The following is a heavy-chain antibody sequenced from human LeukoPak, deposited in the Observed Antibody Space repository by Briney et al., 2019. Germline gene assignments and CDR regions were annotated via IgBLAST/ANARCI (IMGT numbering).Heavy chain of an antibody. Sequence: SETLSLTCTVSGGSISSSSYYWGWIRQPPGKGLGWIGSIYYSGSTYYNPSLKNRVTISVDTSKNQFSLKLSSVTAADTAVYYCASTNYGDYRFDYWGQGTLVTVSS. CDR1: GGSISSSSYY. CDR3: ASTNYGDYRFDY. J-gene: IGHJ4*02. V-gene: IGHV4-39*01. D-gene: IGHD4-17*01. CDR2: IYYSGST.